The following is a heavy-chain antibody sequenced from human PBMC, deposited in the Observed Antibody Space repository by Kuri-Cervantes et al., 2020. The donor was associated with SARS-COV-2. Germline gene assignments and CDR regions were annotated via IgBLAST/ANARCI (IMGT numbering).Heavy chain of an antibody. D-gene: IGHD4-17*01. CDR2: INSDGSST. CDR1: GFTFSSYW. CDR3: ARVADYGDFSPFDY. V-gene: IGHV3-74*01. Sequence: GGSLRLSCAASGFTFSSYWMHWVRQAPGKGLVWVSRINSDGSSTSYADSVKGRFTISRDNAKNSLYLQMNSLRAEDTAVYYCARVADYGDFSPFDYWGQGTLVTVSS. J-gene: IGHJ4*02.